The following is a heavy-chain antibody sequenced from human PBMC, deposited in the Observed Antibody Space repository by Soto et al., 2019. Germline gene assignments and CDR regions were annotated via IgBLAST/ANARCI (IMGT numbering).Heavy chain of an antibody. V-gene: IGHV3-23*01. Sequence: GGSLRLSCAASGFPCGSYDMTWVRQAPGKGLEWVSTILVDGRTFYVDSVKGRFTISRDNSRNTVYLQMNSLTAGDTALYYWAKATATGGGAFDFCGQGTMVTVPS. D-gene: IGHD2-8*02. J-gene: IGHJ3*01. CDR2: ILVDGRT. CDR1: GFPCGSYD. CDR3: AKATATGGGAFDF.